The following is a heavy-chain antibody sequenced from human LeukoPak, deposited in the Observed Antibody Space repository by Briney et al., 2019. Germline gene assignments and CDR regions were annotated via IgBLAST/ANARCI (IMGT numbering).Heavy chain of an antibody. CDR2: IIPILGIA. J-gene: IGHJ6*02. CDR1: GGTFSSYA. CDR3: ARTPTPVVVKTYYYYGMDV. Sequence: SVKVSCKASGGTFSSYAISWVRQAPGQGLEWMGRIIPILGIANYAQKFQGRVTITADKSTSTAYMELSSLRSEDTAVHYCARTPTPVVVKTYYYYGMDVWGQGTTVTVSS. V-gene: IGHV1-69*04. D-gene: IGHD2-21*01.